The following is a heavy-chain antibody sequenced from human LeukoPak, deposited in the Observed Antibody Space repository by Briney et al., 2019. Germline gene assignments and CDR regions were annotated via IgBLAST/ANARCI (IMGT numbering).Heavy chain of an antibody. CDR3: ASQRWLQSNFDY. CDR1: GYTFTGYY. J-gene: IGHJ4*02. V-gene: IGHV1-2*02. D-gene: IGHD5-24*01. Sequence: ASVKVFCKASGYTFTGYYMHWVRQAPGQGLEWMGWINPNSGGTNYAQKFQGRVTMTRDTSISTAYMELSRLRSDDTAVYYCASQRWLQSNFDYWGQGTLVTVSS. CDR2: INPNSGGT.